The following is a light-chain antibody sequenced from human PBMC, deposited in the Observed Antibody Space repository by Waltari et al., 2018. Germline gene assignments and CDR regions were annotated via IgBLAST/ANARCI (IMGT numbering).Light chain of an antibody. CDR3: SSYGGDNNYL. V-gene: IGLV2-8*01. CDR2: EVR. Sequence: QSALTQPPSASGSPGQSVTISCTGTSRDIGDYDYVSWYQQYPGKAPKRRIYEVRKRPSGVPARFSGSKYGNTASLTVSGLQAEDEADYYCSSYGGDNNYLFGTGTAVTVL. CDR1: SRDIGDYDY. J-gene: IGLJ1*01.